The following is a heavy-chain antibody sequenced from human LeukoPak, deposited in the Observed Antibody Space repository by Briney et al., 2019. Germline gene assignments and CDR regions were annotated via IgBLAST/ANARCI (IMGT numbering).Heavy chain of an antibody. CDR3: SRNRGYDIFSADYYYYMDV. V-gene: IGHV4-61*02. CDR2: IYTSGNT. J-gene: IGHJ6*03. D-gene: IGHD3-9*01. Sequence: PSETLSLTCTVSGGSISSGSYYWSWIRQPAGKGLEWIGRIYTSGNTNYNPSLKSRVTISVDTSKNQFSLKLSSVTAADTAVYYCSRNRGYDIFSADYYYYMDVWGKGTTVTISS. CDR1: GGSISSGSYY.